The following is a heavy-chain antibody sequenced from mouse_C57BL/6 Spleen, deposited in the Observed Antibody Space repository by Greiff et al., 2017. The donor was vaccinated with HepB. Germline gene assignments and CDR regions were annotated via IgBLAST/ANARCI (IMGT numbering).Heavy chain of an antibody. Sequence: EVKVVESGGGLVKPGGSLKLSCAASGFTFSSYAMSWVRQTPEKRLEWVATISDGGSYTYYPDNVKGRFTISRDNAKNNLYLQMSHLKSEDTAMYYCARAPNFQDYFDYWGQGTTLTVSS. V-gene: IGHV5-4*03. CDR3: ARAPNFQDYFDY. CDR2: ISDGGSYT. CDR1: GFTFSSYA. J-gene: IGHJ2*01.